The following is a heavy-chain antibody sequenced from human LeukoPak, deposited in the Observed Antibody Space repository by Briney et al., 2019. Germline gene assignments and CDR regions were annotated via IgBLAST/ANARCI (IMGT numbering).Heavy chain of an antibody. Sequence: PSETLSLTCAVYGGSFSGYYWSWIRQPPGKGLEWIGEINHSGSTNYNQSLKSRVTISVDTSKNQFSLKLSSVTAADTAVYYCARGTHGGWYYDSSGYYYRGNWFDPWGQGTLVTVSS. CDR2: INHSGST. CDR3: ARGTHGGWYYDSSGYYYRGNWFDP. D-gene: IGHD3-22*01. CDR1: GGSFSGYY. V-gene: IGHV4-34*01. J-gene: IGHJ5*02.